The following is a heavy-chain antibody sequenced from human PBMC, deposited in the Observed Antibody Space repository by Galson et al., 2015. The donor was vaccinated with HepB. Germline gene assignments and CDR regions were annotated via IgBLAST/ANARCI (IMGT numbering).Heavy chain of an antibody. Sequence: SLRLSCAASGFTFSSYGMHWVRQAPGKGLEWVAVISYDGSNKYYADSVKGRFTISRDNSKNTLYLQMNSLRAEDTAVYYCAKVLYYYDSSAFDNWGQGTMVTVSS. CDR1: GFTFSSYG. CDR3: AKVLYYYDSSAFDN. CDR2: ISYDGSNK. J-gene: IGHJ3*02. D-gene: IGHD3-22*01. V-gene: IGHV3-30*18.